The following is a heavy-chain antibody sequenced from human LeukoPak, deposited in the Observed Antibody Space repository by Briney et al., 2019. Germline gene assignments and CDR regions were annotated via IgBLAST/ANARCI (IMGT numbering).Heavy chain of an antibody. V-gene: IGHV3-30*02. CDR1: GFTFSNYG. CDR3: AGDFDY. J-gene: IGHJ4*02. Sequence: GGSLRLSCAASGFTFSNYGMHWVRQAPGKGLEWVAFTRSDGNDKYYADSVKGRFTISRDNSKNMLYLQMNSLRAEDTAVYYCAGDFDYWGQGTLVTVSS. CDR2: TRSDGNDK.